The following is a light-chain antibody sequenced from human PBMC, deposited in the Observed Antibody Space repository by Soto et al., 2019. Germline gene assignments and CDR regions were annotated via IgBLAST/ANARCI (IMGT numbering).Light chain of an antibody. CDR3: QQYGSSPIT. CDR2: GAS. Sequence: EIVLTQSPGTLSFSPGERATLSCRASQSVSSSYLAWYQQKPGQAPRLLIRGASSRATGIPDRISGSGSGTGFTLTISRLEPEDFAVYYCQQYGSSPITFGQGTRLEIK. CDR1: QSVSSSY. V-gene: IGKV3-20*01. J-gene: IGKJ5*01.